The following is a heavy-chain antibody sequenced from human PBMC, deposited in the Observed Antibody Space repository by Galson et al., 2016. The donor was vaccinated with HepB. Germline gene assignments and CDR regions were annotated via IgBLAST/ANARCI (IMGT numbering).Heavy chain of an antibody. J-gene: IGHJ4*02. CDR2: ISGNGGRA. V-gene: IGHV3-23*01. CDR3: AKGLHGSGSYAFDN. Sequence: SLRLSCAASGFTFSDYAMNWVRQPQGKGLEWVSTISGNGGRAYYADSVKGRFTISRDNSKNTLFLQRGSLRVEDTAVYYCAKGLHGSGSYAFDNWGQGTPVTVSS. D-gene: IGHD3-10*01. CDR1: GFTFSDYA.